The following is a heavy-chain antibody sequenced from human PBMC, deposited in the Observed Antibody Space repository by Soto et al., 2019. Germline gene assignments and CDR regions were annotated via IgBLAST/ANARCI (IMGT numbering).Heavy chain of an antibody. D-gene: IGHD4-4*01. CDR3: ARSPHYSSHTLDY. CDR1: GGSISSSSYY. Sequence: SETLSLTCTVSGGSISSSSYYWGWIRQPPGKGLEWIGSIYYSGSTYYNPSLKSRVTISVDTSKNQFSLKLSSVTAADTAVYYCARSPHYSSHTLDYWGQGTLVTVSS. J-gene: IGHJ4*02. CDR2: IYYSGST. V-gene: IGHV4-39*01.